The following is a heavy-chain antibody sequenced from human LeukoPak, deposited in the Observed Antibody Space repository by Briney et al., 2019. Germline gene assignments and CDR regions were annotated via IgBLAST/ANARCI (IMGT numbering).Heavy chain of an antibody. CDR2: ISSSGSSI. D-gene: IGHD3-3*01. V-gene: IGHV3-11*04. Sequence: GGSLRLSCAASGFTFTSYAMSWIRQAPGKGLEWVSYISSSGSSIYYADSVKGRFTISRDNAKNSLYLQMNSLRAEDTAVYYCARSRVTIFGVVRPPDIWGQGTMVTVSS. CDR1: GFTFTSYA. J-gene: IGHJ3*02. CDR3: ARSRVTIFGVVRPPDI.